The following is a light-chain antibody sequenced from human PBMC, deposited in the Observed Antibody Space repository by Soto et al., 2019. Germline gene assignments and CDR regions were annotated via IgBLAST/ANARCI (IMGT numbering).Light chain of an antibody. CDR1: QSVSTD. J-gene: IGKJ1*01. V-gene: IGKV3-20*01. Sequence: EIVLTQAPGTLFLSLGEIATLSCRASQSVSTDLAWYQKKPGQAPRLLIYGASSRAPGIPARFSGSGSGTDFTLTISRLEPEDFAVYYCQQYGNSRAFGQGTKVEIK. CDR3: QQYGNSRA. CDR2: GAS.